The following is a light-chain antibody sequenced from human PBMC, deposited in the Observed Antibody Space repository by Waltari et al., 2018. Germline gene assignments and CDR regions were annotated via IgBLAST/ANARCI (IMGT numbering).Light chain of an antibody. Sequence: IVLTQSPDTLSLSPGQRATLSSRASQPINNNFLVWYQQKPGQAPRLLIHGASSRATGFPDRLSGSGSGIDFTLTISRQQPEDVAVYYCQQYDGSILTFGGGTKVEI. J-gene: IGKJ4*01. CDR2: GAS. CDR1: QPINNNF. V-gene: IGKV3-20*01. CDR3: QQYDGSILT.